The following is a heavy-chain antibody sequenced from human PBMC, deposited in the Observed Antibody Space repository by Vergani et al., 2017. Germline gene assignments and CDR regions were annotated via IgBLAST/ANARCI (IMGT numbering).Heavy chain of an antibody. Sequence: EVQLVESGGGLVQPGRSLRLSCAASGFTFDDYAMHWVRQAPGKGLEWVSGIRWNSGSIGYADSVKGRFTISRDNAKNSLYLQMNSLRAEDTALYYCAKDIRYYDFWSGKGVSYMDVWGKGTTVTVS. V-gene: IGHV3-9*01. D-gene: IGHD3-3*01. CDR1: GFTFDDYA. CDR2: IRWNSGSI. CDR3: AKDIRYYDFWSGKGVSYMDV. J-gene: IGHJ6*03.